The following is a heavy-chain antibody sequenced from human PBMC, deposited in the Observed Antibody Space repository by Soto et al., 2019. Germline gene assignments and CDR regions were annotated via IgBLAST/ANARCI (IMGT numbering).Heavy chain of an antibody. J-gene: IGHJ4*02. D-gene: IGHD6-19*01. V-gene: IGHV3-53*01. Sequence: PGGSLRLSCAASGFTVSSNYMSWVRQAPGKGLEWVSVIYSGGSTYYADSVKGRFTISRDNSKNTLYLQMNSLRAEDTAVYYCARELASSGWSKEYYFDYWGQGTLVTVSS. CDR3: ARELASSGWSKEYYFDY. CDR1: GFTVSSNY. CDR2: IYSGGST.